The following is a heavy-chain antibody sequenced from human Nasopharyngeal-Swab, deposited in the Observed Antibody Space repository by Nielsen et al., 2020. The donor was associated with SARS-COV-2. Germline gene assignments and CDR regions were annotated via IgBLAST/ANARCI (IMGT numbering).Heavy chain of an antibody. J-gene: IGHJ3*01. CDR2: ISYDGSNK. V-gene: IGHV3-30*18. CDR3: AKLDMVRGGRRKEEEGER. Sequence: WIRQPPGKGLEWGAVISYDGSNKYYADSVKGRFTISRDNSKNTLYLQMNSLRAEDTAVYYCAKLDMVRGGRRKEEEGERGGQGKIGTVS. D-gene: IGHD3-10*01.